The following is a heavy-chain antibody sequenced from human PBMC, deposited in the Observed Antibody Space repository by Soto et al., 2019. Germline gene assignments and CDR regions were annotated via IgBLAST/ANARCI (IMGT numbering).Heavy chain of an antibody. J-gene: IGHJ6*02. V-gene: IGHV3-30*03. CDR1: GFTFSSYG. CDR3: AMSRDYYFYYGMDV. CDR2: ISYDGSNK. Sequence: QVQLVESGGGVVQPGRSLRLSCAASGFTFSSYGMHWVRQAPGKGLEWVAVISYDGSNKYYADSVKGRFTISRDNSKNTLYLQMNSLRAEDTAVYYGAMSRDYYFYYGMDVWGQGTTVTVSS.